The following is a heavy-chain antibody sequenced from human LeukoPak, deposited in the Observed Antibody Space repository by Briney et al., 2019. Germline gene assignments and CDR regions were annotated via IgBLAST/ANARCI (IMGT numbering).Heavy chain of an antibody. J-gene: IGHJ4*02. Sequence: PSETLSLTCTAPGGSISSYYWSWIRQPAGKGLEWIGRIYTSGSTNYNPSLKSRVTMSVDTSKNQFSLKLSSVTAADTAVYYCARGHYGSGSYYFDYWGQGTLVTVSS. CDR1: GGSISSYY. D-gene: IGHD3-10*01. CDR3: ARGHYGSGSYYFDY. CDR2: IYTSGST. V-gene: IGHV4-4*07.